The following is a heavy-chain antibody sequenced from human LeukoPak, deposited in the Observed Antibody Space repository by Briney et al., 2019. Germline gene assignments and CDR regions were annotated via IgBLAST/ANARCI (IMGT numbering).Heavy chain of an antibody. CDR1: GFTFNRYT. D-gene: IGHD2-2*01. CDR3: ARDQIRYCSSSSCSYFDY. Sequence: GGSLRLSCAAPGFTFNRYTIHWVRQAPGKGLEWVAVISYDGTNKYYADSVKGRFTISRDNSKNTLYLQMNSLRAEDTAVYYCARDQIRYCSSSSCSYFDYWGQGTLVPGSS. V-gene: IGHV3-30-3*01. J-gene: IGHJ4*02. CDR2: ISYDGTNK.